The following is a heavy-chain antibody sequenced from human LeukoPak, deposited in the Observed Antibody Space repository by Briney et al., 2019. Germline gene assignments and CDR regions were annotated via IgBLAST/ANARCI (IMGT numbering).Heavy chain of an antibody. Sequence: SETLSLTCTVSGGSISSYYWSWIRQPAGKGLEWIGRIYSSGSTNYNPSLKSRVTMSVDTSKNQFSLKLSSVTAADTAVYYCARDYYFNSSGYYYWYFGLWGRGTLVTVSS. V-gene: IGHV4-4*07. CDR1: GGSISSYY. CDR2: IYSSGST. CDR3: ARDYYFNSSGYYYWYFGL. J-gene: IGHJ2*01. D-gene: IGHD3-22*01.